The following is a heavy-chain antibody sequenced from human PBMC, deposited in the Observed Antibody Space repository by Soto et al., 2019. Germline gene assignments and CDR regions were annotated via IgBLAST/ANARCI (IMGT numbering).Heavy chain of an antibody. CDR1: GYSFTSYW. CDR2: IYPGDSDT. Sequence: PGESLKISCKGSGYSFTSYWIGWVRQMPGKGLEWMGIIYPGDSDTRYSPSFQGQVTISADRSISTAYLQWSSLKASDTAMYYCARLGCSSTSCYSYYYYGMDVWGQGTTVTVSS. D-gene: IGHD2-2*01. V-gene: IGHV5-51*01. J-gene: IGHJ6*02. CDR3: ARLGCSSTSCYSYYYYGMDV.